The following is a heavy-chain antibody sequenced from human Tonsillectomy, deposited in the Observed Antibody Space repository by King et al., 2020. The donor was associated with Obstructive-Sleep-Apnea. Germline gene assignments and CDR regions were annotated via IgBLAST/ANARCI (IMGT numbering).Heavy chain of an antibody. V-gene: IGHV3-9*01. CDR3: VKDTTPHVFYYFDY. CDR1: GFTFDDYS. Sequence: VQLVESGGGLVQPGRSLRLSCAASGFTFDDYSIHWVRQAPGKGLEWVSGISWNSDNIHYADSVKGRFTISRDNAKNSLYLQMNILRAEDTALYYCVKDTTPHVFYYFDYWGQGPLVTVSS. CDR2: ISWNSDNI. J-gene: IGHJ4*02. D-gene: IGHD2/OR15-2a*01.